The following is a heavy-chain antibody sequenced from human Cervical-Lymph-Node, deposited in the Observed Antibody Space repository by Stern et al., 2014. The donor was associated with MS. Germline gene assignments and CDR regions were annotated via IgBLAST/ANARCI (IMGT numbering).Heavy chain of an antibody. CDR1: GGSISSSSYY. CDR3: ARSRTTVTPFDY. J-gene: IGHJ4*02. D-gene: IGHD4-11*01. V-gene: IGHV4-39*01. Sequence: VQLEESGPGLVKPSETLSLTCTVSGGSISSSSYYWGWIRQPPGKGLEWIGSIYYSGSTYYNPSLKSRVNIYVDTSKNQLSLKLTSVTAADTAVYYCARSRTTVTPFDYWGQGTLVTVSS. CDR2: IYYSGST.